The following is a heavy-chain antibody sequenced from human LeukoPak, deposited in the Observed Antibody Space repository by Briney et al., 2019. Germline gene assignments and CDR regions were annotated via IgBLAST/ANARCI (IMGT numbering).Heavy chain of an antibody. CDR2: IKQDGSEK. V-gene: IGHV3-7*04. CDR1: GFTFGSYW. CDR3: ARGQWLDYFDY. Sequence: GGSLRLSCAASGFTFGSYWMSWVRQAPGKGLEWVANIKQDGSEKYYVDSVKGRFTISRDNAKNSLYLQMNSLRAEDTAVYYCARGQWLDYFDYWGQGTLVTVSS. D-gene: IGHD6-19*01. J-gene: IGHJ4*02.